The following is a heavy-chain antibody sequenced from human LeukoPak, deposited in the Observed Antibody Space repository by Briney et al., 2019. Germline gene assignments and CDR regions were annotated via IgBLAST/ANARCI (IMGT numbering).Heavy chain of an antibody. D-gene: IGHD5-24*01. J-gene: IGHJ5*02. Sequence: PGESLKISCKASGYSLSNYWIYWVRQMPGKGLEWVGLTYLGGSDTRYSPSFQGQVTISADKSISTAYLQWSSLKASDIATYYCASGIDGTTRLDPWGQGTLVTVSS. CDR3: ASGIDGTTRLDP. V-gene: IGHV5-51*01. CDR1: GYSLSNYW. CDR2: TYLGGSDT.